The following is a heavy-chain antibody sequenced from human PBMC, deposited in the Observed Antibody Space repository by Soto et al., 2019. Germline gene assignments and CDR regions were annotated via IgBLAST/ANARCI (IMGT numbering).Heavy chain of an antibody. CDR2: INPNSGGT. V-gene: IGHV1-2*04. CDR1: GYTFTGYY. D-gene: IGHD3-22*01. CDR3: ARNYYDSSGYSPPPNYYYYYGMDV. Sequence: ASVKVSCKASGYTFTGYYMHWVRQAPGQGLEWMGWINPNSGGTNYAQKFQGWVTMTRDTSISTAYMELSRLRSDDTAVYYCARNYYDSSGYSPPPNYYYYYGMDVWGQGTTVTVSS. J-gene: IGHJ6*02.